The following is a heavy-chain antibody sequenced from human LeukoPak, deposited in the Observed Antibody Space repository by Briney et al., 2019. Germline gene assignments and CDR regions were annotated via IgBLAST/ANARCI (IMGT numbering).Heavy chain of an antibody. CDR1: GYSISSGYY. J-gene: IGHJ3*02. Sequence: SETLSLTCTVSGYSISSGYYWGWIRQPPGKGLEWIGSIYHSGSTYYNPSLKSRVTIPVDTSKNQFSLKLSSVTAADTAVYYCAGGARIAAAGGAFDIWGQGTMVTVSS. D-gene: IGHD6-13*01. V-gene: IGHV4-38-2*02. CDR3: AGGARIAAAGGAFDI. CDR2: IYHSGST.